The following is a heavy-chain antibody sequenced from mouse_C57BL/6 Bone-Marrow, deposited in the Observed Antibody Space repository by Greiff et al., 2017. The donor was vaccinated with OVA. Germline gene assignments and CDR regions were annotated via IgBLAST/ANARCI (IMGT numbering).Heavy chain of an antibody. J-gene: IGHJ3*01. D-gene: IGHD2-2*01. CDR1: GYTFTSYW. Sequence: VQLQQPGAELVKPGASVKLSCKASGYTFTSYWMQWVKQRPGQGLEWIGEIDPSDSYTNYNQKFKGKATLTVDTSSSTAYMQLSSLTSEDSAVYYCEREADGYAWFAYWGQGTLVTVSA. CDR3: EREADGYAWFAY. CDR2: IDPSDSYT. V-gene: IGHV1-50*01.